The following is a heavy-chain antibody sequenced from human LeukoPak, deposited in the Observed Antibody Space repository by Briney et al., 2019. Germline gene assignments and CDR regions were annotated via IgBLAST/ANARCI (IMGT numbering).Heavy chain of an antibody. J-gene: IGHJ4*02. V-gene: IGHV3-15*01. D-gene: IGHD3-22*01. Sequence: GGSLRLSCAASGFTFSNVWVSWVRQAPGKGLEWVGRIKSKTNGGTTDYAAPVKGRFTISRDDSKNTLYLQMNSLKTEDTAVYYCTTSYYDSSGFRAWGQGTLVTVSS. CDR1: GFTFSNVW. CDR3: TTSYYDSSGFRA. CDR2: IKSKTNGGTT.